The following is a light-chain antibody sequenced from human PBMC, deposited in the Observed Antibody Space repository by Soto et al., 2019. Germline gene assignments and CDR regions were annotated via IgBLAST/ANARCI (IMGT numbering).Light chain of an antibody. Sequence: QSVLTQPPSASGSPGQSVTISCTGTSSDVGGYNFVSWYQHHPGKAPKLMIYEVSKRPSGVPDRFSGSKSGNTASLTVSGLQAEDEADYYCSTYAGSDNYVFGTGTNVTVL. CDR1: SSDVGGYNF. CDR3: STYAGSDNYV. V-gene: IGLV2-8*01. J-gene: IGLJ1*01. CDR2: EVS.